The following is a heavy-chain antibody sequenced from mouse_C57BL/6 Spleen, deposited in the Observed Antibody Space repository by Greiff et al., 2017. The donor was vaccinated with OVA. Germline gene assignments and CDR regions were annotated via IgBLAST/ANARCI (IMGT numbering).Heavy chain of an antibody. CDR1: GFTFSDYY. D-gene: IGHD1-1*01. J-gene: IGHJ1*03. CDR3: ARDPLDYYGSSYWYFDV. Sequence: DVKLVESEGGLVQPGSSMKLSCTASGFTFSDYYMAWVRQVPEKGLEWVANINYDGSSTYYLDSLTSRFIISRDNAKNILYLQMSSRKSEDTATYDCARDPLDYYGSSYWYFDVWGTGTTVTVSS. CDR2: INYDGSST. V-gene: IGHV5-16*01.